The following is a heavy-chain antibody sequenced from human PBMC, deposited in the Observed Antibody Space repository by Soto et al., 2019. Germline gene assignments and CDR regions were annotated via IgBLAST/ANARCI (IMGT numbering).Heavy chain of an antibody. J-gene: IGHJ6*01. V-gene: IGHV1-46*01. D-gene: IGHD2-2*01. CDR3: ARETASTSVLTHYYYAMEV. CDR1: GYTFINYY. CDR2: IKPSGGRT. Sequence: SVKVSCKSSGYTFINYYVHWVRQAPGQGLEWMGMIKPSGGRTTYPQKFQGRVTMTRDTSTSTVYVELSSLRSDDTAVFYCARETASTSVLTHYYYAMEVCRQGDTVIASS.